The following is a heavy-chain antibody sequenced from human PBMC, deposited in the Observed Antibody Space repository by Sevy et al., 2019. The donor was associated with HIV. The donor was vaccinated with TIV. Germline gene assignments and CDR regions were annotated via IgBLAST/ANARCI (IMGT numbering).Heavy chain of an antibody. V-gene: IGHV4-4*07. Sequence: SETLSLTCTVSGGSISSYYWSWIRQPAGKGLEWIGRIYTSGSTNYNPSLKSRVTMSVDTSKNQFSLKLSSVTAADTAVYYGARGGGSSTSGYGPRRSGVCQKGRLDPWGQGTLVTVSS. D-gene: IGHD2-2*01. CDR3: ARGGGSSTSGYGPRRSGVCQKGRLDP. CDR1: GGSISSYY. J-gene: IGHJ5*02. CDR2: IYTSGST.